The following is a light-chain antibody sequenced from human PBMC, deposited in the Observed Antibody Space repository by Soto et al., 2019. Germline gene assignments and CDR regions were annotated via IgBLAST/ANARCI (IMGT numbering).Light chain of an antibody. V-gene: IGKV3-11*01. Sequence: EIVLTQSPATLSLSPGERATLSCRASQSVSSYLAWYQQKPGQAPRLLIYDASNRATGIPVSFSGSGSGTDFTLTISSLEPEDFAVYYCQQRSSWPITFGQGTRLEIK. CDR3: QQRSSWPIT. CDR1: QSVSSY. J-gene: IGKJ5*01. CDR2: DAS.